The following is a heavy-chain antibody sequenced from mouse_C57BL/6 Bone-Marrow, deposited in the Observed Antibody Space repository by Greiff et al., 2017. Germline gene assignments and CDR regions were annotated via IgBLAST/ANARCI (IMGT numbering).Heavy chain of an antibody. Sequence: VQLQQSGAELVRPGSSVKLSCKASGYTFTSYWMHWVKQRPIQGLDWIGNIDPSDSETHYNQKFKDKATLTVDKSSSTAYMQLSSLTSEDSAVYYCARWLTTNYAMDYWGQGTSVTVSS. CDR3: ARWLTTNYAMDY. CDR1: GYTFTSYW. J-gene: IGHJ4*01. D-gene: IGHD2-2*01. CDR2: IDPSDSET. V-gene: IGHV1-52*01.